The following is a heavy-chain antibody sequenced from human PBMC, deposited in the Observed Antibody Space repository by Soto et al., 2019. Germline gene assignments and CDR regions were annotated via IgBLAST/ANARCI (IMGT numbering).Heavy chain of an antibody. V-gene: IGHV1-69*01. Sequence: QVQLVQSGAEVKKPGSSVKVSCKASGGTFSSYAISWVRQAPGQGLEWMGGIIPILGTANYAQKFQGRVTITADESTSTAYMELSSLRSEDTAVYYSARLAAYYDFWSGYYRGGMDVWGQGTTVTVSS. J-gene: IGHJ6*02. D-gene: IGHD3-3*01. CDR2: IIPILGTA. CDR3: ARLAAYYDFWSGYYRGGMDV. CDR1: GGTFSSYA.